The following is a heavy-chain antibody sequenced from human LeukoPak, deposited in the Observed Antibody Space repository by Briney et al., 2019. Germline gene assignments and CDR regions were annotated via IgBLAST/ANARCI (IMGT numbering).Heavy chain of an antibody. Sequence: PGGSLRLSCAASGFTFSSYAMTWVRQAPGKGLEWVSSINDSGSSTYYADSVKGRFTISRDNSKNTLYLQMNSLRAEDTAVYYCAKREYNFWSGYFFWGQGTLVTVSS. V-gene: IGHV3-23*01. CDR3: AKREYNFWSGYFF. CDR1: GFTFSSYA. D-gene: IGHD3-3*01. CDR2: INDSGSST. J-gene: IGHJ4*02.